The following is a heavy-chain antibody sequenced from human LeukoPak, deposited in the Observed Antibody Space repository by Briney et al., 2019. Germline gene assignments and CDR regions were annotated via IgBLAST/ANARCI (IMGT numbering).Heavy chain of an antibody. Sequence: GASVKVSCKASGYTFTSYGISWVRQAPGQGLEWMGWISAYNGNTNYAQKLQGRVTMTTDTSTSTAYMELRSLRSDDTAVYYCARDERYCSGGSCYCGGEGYWGQGTLVTVSS. CDR3: ARDERYCSGGSCYCGGEGY. D-gene: IGHD2-15*01. CDR2: ISAYNGNT. J-gene: IGHJ4*02. CDR1: GYTFTSYG. V-gene: IGHV1-18*01.